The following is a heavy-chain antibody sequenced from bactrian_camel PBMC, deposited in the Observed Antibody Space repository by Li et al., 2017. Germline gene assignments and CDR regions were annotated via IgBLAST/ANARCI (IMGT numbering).Heavy chain of an antibody. D-gene: IGHD5*01. CDR1: RSASGYTYSAYC. CDR2: SCAGGGST. J-gene: IGHJ4*01. V-gene: IGHV3S1*01. Sequence: HVQLVESGGGSVQSGGSLRLSCVASRSASGYTYSAYCMGWFRQAPGKEREGVAASCAGGGSTYYADSVKGRFTISRDDAKNTLYLQMNSLKTEDTAVYYCLADLSVYGFITHNYWGQGTQVTVS. CDR3: LADLSVYGFITHNY.